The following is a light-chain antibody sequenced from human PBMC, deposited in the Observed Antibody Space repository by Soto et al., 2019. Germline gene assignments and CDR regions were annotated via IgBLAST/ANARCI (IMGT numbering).Light chain of an antibody. J-gene: IGLJ1*01. CDR1: SSDVGGYKY. CDR3: TSYTSTSTYV. V-gene: IGLV2-14*03. CDR2: DVS. Sequence: QSALTQPASVSGSPGQSITISCTGTSSDVGGYKYVSWYQQNPGKAPKLIIYDVSDRPSGVSNRFSGSKSGNTASLSISGLRAEDEADYYCTSYTSTSTYVFGTGTKVTVL.